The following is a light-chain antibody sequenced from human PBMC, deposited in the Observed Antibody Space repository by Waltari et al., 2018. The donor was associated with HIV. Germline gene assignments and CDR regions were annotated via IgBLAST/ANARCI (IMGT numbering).Light chain of an antibody. J-gene: IGLJ3*02. CDR2: RND. CDR3: ASWDDSLRGVV. CDR1: SSNIGKNF. Sequence: QSTLLQPPTASATPGRRVTISCSGSSSNIGKNFVYWYQQLPQLAPKVLIYRNDQRPSGVPDRFSAAKSGTSASLAISGLRSDDEADYYCASWDDSLRGVVFGGGTKLTVL. V-gene: IGLV1-47*01.